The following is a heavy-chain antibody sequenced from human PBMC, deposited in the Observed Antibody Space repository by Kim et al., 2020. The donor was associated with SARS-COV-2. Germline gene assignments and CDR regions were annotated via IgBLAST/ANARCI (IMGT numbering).Heavy chain of an antibody. CDR2: IYYSGST. CDR1: GGSISSYY. V-gene: IGHV4-59*08. D-gene: IGHD2-2*01. J-gene: IGHJ3*02. Sequence: SETLSLTCTVSGGSISSYYWSWIRQPPGKGLEWVGYIYYSGSTNYNPSLKSRVTISVDTSTTQFSLKLSSVPAAATAVDYCARFKRRPRCSSTSCYVSDAFDIWGQGKLVTVSS. CDR3: ARFKRRPRCSSTSCYVSDAFDI.